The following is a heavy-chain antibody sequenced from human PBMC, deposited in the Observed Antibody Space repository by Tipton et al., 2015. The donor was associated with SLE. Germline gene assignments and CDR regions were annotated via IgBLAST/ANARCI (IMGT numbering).Heavy chain of an antibody. CDR1: GRSFIGSY. V-gene: IGHV4-34*01. D-gene: IGHD7-27*01. CDR2: IDHSGIT. CDR3: AARTGDVLYYYYMDV. J-gene: IGHJ6*03. Sequence: TLSLTCVVYGRSFIGSYWTWIRQPPGKGLEWIGDIDHSGITNYNPSLKSRVTMSVDTSKNQFSLRLTSVTAADTAVYYCAARTGDVLYYYYMDVWGKGTTVTVSS.